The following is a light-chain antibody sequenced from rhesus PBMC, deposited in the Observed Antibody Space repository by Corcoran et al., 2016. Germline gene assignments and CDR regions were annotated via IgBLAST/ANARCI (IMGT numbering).Light chain of an antibody. CDR1: QSLLHSNGNTY. CDR3: VQAIAFPLT. J-gene: IGKJ4*01. CDR2: GGS. V-gene: IGKV2-72*01. Sequence: DIVMTQTPLSLPITPGEPASISCRSSQSLLHSNGNTYLHWYLQKPGQSPQLLIYGGSNRASGVPDRFSGRGAGTDFTLKISKGEAEDVGVYYCVQAIAFPLTFGGGTKVELK.